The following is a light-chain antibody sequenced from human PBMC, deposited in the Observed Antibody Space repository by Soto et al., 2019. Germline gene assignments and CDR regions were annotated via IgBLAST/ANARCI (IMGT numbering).Light chain of an antibody. CDR1: NIGSKI. Sequence: SYELTQSLSVSVAQGQTARITCGGNNIGSKILHWYQQRPGQAPVVVIYRDKYLPSGIPERFSGSNSGNTATLTITRAQAGDEADYYCQVWDTNTGIFGGGTKLTVL. V-gene: IGLV3-9*01. CDR3: QVWDTNTGI. CDR2: RDK. J-gene: IGLJ2*01.